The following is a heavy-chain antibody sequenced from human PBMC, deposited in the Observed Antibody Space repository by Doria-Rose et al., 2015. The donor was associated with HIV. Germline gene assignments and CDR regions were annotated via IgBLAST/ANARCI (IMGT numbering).Heavy chain of an antibody. CDR3: ARGGSYYGY. J-gene: IGHJ4*02. V-gene: IGHV3-7*01. CDR2: IKQDGSEK. D-gene: IGHD1-26*01. CDR1: GFTFSSSW. Sequence: QLVPSRGGLVQPGGPLRLSCAASGFTFSSSWMSWVRQAPGKGREWVANIKQDGSEKNYVDSAKGRFTISRDNAKNSLYLQMNSLRAEDTAVYYCARGGSYYGYWGQGTLVTVSS.